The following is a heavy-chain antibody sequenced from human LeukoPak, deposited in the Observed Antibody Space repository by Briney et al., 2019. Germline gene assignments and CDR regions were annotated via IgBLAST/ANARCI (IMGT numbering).Heavy chain of an antibody. CDR1: GGTLSTYE. V-gene: IGHV3-48*03. Sequence: PGGSLRLSCTIFGGTLSTYEFSWVRQAPGKRPEWISYMSRTADRIDHADSVKGRFTMSRDNAKNSVYLQMNSLRVDDTAIYYCATRLPFTGYKNWGQGTLITVSS. CDR3: ATRLPFTGYKN. D-gene: IGHD5-24*01. CDR2: MSRTADRI. J-gene: IGHJ4*01.